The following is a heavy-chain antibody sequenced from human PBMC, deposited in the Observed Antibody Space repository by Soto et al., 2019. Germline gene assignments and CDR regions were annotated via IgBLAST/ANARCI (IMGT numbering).Heavy chain of an antibody. CDR1: GFTVSGYA. J-gene: IGHJ4*02. Sequence: PGGSLRLCCGASGFTVSGYAMSWVRQAPGKGLEWGSAISGSGGSTYYADSVKGRFTISRDNSKNTLYLQMNSLRAEDTAVYYCAKGYYYYDSSGGPSGMNDYWGQRTLVTVSS. CDR2: ISGSGGST. V-gene: IGHV3-23*01. D-gene: IGHD3-22*01. CDR3: AKGYYYYDSSGGPSGMNDY.